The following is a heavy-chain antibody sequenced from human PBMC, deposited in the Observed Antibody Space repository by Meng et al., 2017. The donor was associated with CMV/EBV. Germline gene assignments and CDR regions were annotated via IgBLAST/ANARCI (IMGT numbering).Heavy chain of an antibody. D-gene: IGHD3-10*01. CDR2: IKHDGSET. CDR1: GFTFSSYS. J-gene: IGHJ4*02. Sequence: GESLKISCAASGFTFSSYSMSWVRQAPGKGLEWVADIKHDGSETYYVDSVKGRFTISRDNAKNSLYLQMNSLRAEDTAVYYCAKAGVLVWFGDPVDPDYWGQGTLVTVSS. CDR3: AKAGVLVWFGDPVDPDY. V-gene: IGHV3-7*01.